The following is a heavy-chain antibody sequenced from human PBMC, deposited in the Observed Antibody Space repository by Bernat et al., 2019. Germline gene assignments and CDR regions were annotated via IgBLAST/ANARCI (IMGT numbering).Heavy chain of an antibody. CDR1: GGSISSSSYY. V-gene: IGHV4-39*01. Sequence: QLQLQELGQGLVKPSETLSLTCTVSGGSISSSSYYWGWIRQPPGKGLEWIGSIYYSGSTYYNPSLKSRVTLSVDTSKNQFSLKLSSVTAADTAVYYCARGYRIAVACGFDYWGQGTLVTVSS. CDR3: ARGYRIAVACGFDY. J-gene: IGHJ4*02. D-gene: IGHD6-19*01. CDR2: IYYSGST.